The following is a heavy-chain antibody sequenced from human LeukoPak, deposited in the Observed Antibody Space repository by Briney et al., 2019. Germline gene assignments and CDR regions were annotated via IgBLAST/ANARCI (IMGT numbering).Heavy chain of an antibody. J-gene: IGHJ4*02. CDR1: GGSISSGSYY. Sequence: SETLSLTCTVSGGSISSGSYYWSWIRQPAGKGLEWIGRIYTSGGTNYNPSLKSRVIISVGTSKNQFSLKLSSVTAADTAVYYCARDYDFWSGYSDYWGQGTLVTVSS. V-gene: IGHV4-61*02. CDR2: IYTSGGT. D-gene: IGHD3-3*01. CDR3: ARDYDFWSGYSDY.